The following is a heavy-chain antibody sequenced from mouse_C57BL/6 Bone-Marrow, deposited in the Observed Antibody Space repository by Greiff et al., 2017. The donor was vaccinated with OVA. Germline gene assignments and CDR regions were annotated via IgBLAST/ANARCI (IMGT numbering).Heavy chain of an antibody. Sequence: EVQLQESGAELVRPGASVKLSCTASGFNIKDDYMHWVKQRPEQGLEWIGWIDPENGDTEYASKFQGKATIPADTSSNTAYLQLSSLTSEDTAVYYCTTITTVVATEAMDYWGQGTSVTVSS. J-gene: IGHJ4*01. V-gene: IGHV14-4*01. D-gene: IGHD1-1*01. CDR1: GFNIKDDY. CDR2: IDPENGDT. CDR3: TTITTVVATEAMDY.